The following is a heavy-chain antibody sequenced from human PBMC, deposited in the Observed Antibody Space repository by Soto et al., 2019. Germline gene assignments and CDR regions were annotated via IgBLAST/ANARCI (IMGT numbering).Heavy chain of an antibody. V-gene: IGHV3-9*01. D-gene: IGHD3-10*01. CDR3: AKDRSSYYYYGMDV. CDR2: ISWNSGSI. J-gene: IGHJ6*02. CDR1: GFTFADYA. Sequence: EVQLVESGGGLVQPGRSLRLSCAASGFTFADYAMHWVRQAPGKGLEWVSGISWNSGSIGYADSVKGRFTISRDNAKNSLYLQMISLRAEDTALYYCAKDRSSYYYYGMDVWGQGTTVTVFS.